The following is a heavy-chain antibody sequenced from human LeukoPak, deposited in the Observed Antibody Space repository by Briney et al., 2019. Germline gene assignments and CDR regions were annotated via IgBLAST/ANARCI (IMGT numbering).Heavy chain of an antibody. CDR3: ARANPMTPFDY. CDR1: GGSISSYY. CDR2: IYYSGST. D-gene: IGHD3-22*01. J-gene: IGHJ4*02. Sequence: SETLSLTCTVSGGSISSYYGSWIRQPPGKGLEWIGYIYYSGSTNYNPSLKSRVTISVDTSKNQFSLKLSSVTAADTAVYYCARANPMTPFDYWGQGTLVTVSS. V-gene: IGHV4-59*01.